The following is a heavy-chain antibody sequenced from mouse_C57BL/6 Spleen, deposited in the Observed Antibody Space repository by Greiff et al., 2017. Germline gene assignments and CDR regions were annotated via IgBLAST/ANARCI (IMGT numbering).Heavy chain of an antibody. J-gene: IGHJ4*01. D-gene: IGHD2-5*01. V-gene: IGHV10-1*01. Sequence: EVQRVESGGGLVQPKGSLKLSCAASGFSFNTYAMNWVRQAPGKGLEWVARIRSKSNNYATYYADSVKDRFTISRDDSESMLYLQMNNLKTEDTAMYYCVRQSNSYAMDYWGQGTSVTVSS. CDR2: IRSKSNNYAT. CDR1: GFSFNTYA. CDR3: VRQSNSYAMDY.